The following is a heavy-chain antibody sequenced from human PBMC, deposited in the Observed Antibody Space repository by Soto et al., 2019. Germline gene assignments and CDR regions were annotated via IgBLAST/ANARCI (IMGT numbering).Heavy chain of an antibody. Sequence: SETLYLTCTVSGGSVSSGSYYWSWIRQPPGKGLEWIGYIYYSGSTNYNPSLKSRVTISVDTSKNQFSLKLSSVTAADTAVYYCARGGYDILTGTPLYYFDYWGQGTLVTVSS. V-gene: IGHV4-61*01. CDR3: ARGGYDILTGTPLYYFDY. J-gene: IGHJ4*02. D-gene: IGHD3-9*01. CDR1: GGSVSSGSYY. CDR2: IYYSGST.